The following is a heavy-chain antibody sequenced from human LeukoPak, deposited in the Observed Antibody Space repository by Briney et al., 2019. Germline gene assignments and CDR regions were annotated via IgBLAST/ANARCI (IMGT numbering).Heavy chain of an antibody. V-gene: IGHV5-51*01. J-gene: IGHJ4*02. CDR2: IYPGDSDT. Sequence: GESLKISCKGGGDNFNNYWIVWVRQMPGKGLEWMGIIYPGDSDTRYSPSFQGQVTISADKSISTAYLQWSSLKASDTAMYYCARRIEYYYDSSGATQKYYFDYWGQGTLVTVSS. CDR1: GDNFNNYW. CDR3: ARRIEYYYDSSGATQKYYFDY. D-gene: IGHD3-22*01.